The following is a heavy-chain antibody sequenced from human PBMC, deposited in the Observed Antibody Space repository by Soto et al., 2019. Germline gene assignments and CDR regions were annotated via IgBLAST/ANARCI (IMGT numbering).Heavy chain of an antibody. D-gene: IGHD4-17*01. CDR1: GGSISSYY. Sequence: PSETLSLTCTVPGGSISSYYWSWIRQPPGKGLEWIGYIYYSGSTNYNPSLKSRVTISVDTSKNQFSLKLSSVTAADTAVYYCARDRKVTTPTRYYYYGMDVWGQGTTVTVSS. CDR3: ARDRKVTTPTRYYYYGMDV. J-gene: IGHJ6*02. CDR2: IYYSGST. V-gene: IGHV4-59*01.